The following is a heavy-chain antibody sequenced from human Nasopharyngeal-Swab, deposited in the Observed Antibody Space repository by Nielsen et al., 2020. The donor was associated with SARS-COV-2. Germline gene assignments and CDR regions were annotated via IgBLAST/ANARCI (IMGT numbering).Heavy chain of an antibody. V-gene: IGHV1-24*01. CDR1: GYTLTELS. Sequence: ASVKVSCKVSGYTLTELSMHWVRQAPGKGLEWMGGFDPEDGETIYAQKFQDRVTMTEDTSTDTAYMELSSLRSEDTAVYYCATGYAYCGGDCFIDYWGQGTLVTVSS. J-gene: IGHJ4*02. D-gene: IGHD2-21*02. CDR2: FDPEDGET. CDR3: ATGYAYCGGDCFIDY.